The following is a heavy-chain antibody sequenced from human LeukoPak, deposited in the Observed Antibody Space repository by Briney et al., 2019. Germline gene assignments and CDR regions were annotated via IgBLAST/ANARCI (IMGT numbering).Heavy chain of an antibody. CDR1: GFTFSSYS. CDR3: ARDSGYGDYDPNDY. CDR2: ISSSSSYI. Sequence: PGGSLRLSCAASGFTFSSYSMNWVRQAPGKGLEWVSSISSSSSYIYYADSVKGRFTISRDNAKNSLYLQMNSLRAEDTAVYYCARDSGYGDYDPNDYWGQGTLVTVSS. V-gene: IGHV3-21*01. D-gene: IGHD4-17*01. J-gene: IGHJ4*02.